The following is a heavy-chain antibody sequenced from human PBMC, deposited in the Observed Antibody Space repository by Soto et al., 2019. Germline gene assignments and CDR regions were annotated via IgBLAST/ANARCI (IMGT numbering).Heavy chain of an antibody. CDR2: ISGSGGNT. J-gene: IGHJ4*02. Sequence: GGSLRLSCAASGFTFSSYAMSWVRQAPGKGLEWVSAISGSGGNTYYADSVKGRFTISRDNSKNTLYLQMNSLRAEDTAVYYYAKVPRYCRAGSCFWGYYDYWDQGTVVSVSS. CDR1: GFTFSSYA. D-gene: IGHD2-15*01. CDR3: AKVPRYCRAGSCFWGYYDY. V-gene: IGHV3-23*01.